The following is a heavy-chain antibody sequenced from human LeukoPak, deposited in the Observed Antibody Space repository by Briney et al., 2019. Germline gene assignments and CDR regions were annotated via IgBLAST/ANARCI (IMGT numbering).Heavy chain of an antibody. CDR3: SRGGYGDYNNWFDP. V-gene: IGHV3-33*01. CDR1: GFTFSSFA. J-gene: IGHJ5*02. Sequence: GGSLRLSCAASGFTFSSFAMHWVRQAPGKGLEWVAGIWYNGSNKYYAESVKGRFTISRDNSENTLYLQMNSLRVEDTAVYYCSRGGYGDYNNWFDPWSQGTLVIVSS. CDR2: IWYNGSNK. D-gene: IGHD4-17*01.